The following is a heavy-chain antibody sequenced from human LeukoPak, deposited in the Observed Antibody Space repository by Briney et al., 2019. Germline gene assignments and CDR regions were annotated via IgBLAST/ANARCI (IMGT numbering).Heavy chain of an antibody. CDR3: ARDIVVVPAAPYYYYYYGMDV. D-gene: IGHD2-2*01. Sequence: ASVKVSCKASGYTFTSYYMHWVRQAPGQGLEWMGIINPSGGSTSYAQKFQGRVTMTRDTSTSTVYMELSSLRSGDTAVYYCARDIVVVPAAPYYYYYYGMDVWGQGTTVTVSS. CDR1: GYTFTSYY. CDR2: INPSGGST. V-gene: IGHV1-46*01. J-gene: IGHJ6*02.